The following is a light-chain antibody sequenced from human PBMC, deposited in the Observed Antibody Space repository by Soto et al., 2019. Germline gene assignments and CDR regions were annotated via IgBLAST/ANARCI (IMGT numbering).Light chain of an antibody. CDR2: GAS. CDR3: QQYDRWPVT. Sequence: EVVMTQSPATLSVSPGERVTFSCRASQSVTTNLAWYQHKPGQSPRLLISGASTGASGIPPRFSGSGSGTEFTLTIDRLKSADFAVYYCQQYDRWPVTFGGGTKVEIK. CDR1: QSVTTN. V-gene: IGKV3-15*01. J-gene: IGKJ4*01.